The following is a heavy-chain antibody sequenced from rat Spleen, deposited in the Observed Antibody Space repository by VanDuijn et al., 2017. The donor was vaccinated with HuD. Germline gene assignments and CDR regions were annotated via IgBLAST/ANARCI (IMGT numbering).Heavy chain of an antibody. CDR3: TTVSSYYFDY. CDR1: GFTFSNYD. V-gene: IGHV5-20*01. D-gene: IGHD1-2*01. CDR2: ISYDGSST. J-gene: IGHJ2*01. Sequence: EVQLVESGGGLVQPGRSMKLSCAASGFTFSNYDMAWVRQAPKKGLEWVATISYDGSSTNYRDSVKGRFTISRDNAKSSLYLQMDSLRSEDTATYYCTTVSSYYFDYWGQGVMVTVSS.